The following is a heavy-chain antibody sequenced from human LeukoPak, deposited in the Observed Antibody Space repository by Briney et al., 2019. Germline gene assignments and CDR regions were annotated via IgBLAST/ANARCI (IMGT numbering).Heavy chain of an antibody. D-gene: IGHD6-13*01. CDR2: INPNNGGT. CDR1: GYTFTGYY. J-gene: IGHJ5*02. Sequence: ASVKVSCKASGYTFTGYYMHCVRQAPGQGLEWMGWINPNNGGTYFAQKFQGRVTMTRDTSISTAYMELSSLRSDDTAVYYCARAHLIAAAGYNWFDPWGQGTLVTVSS. CDR3: ARAHLIAAAGYNWFDP. V-gene: IGHV1-2*02.